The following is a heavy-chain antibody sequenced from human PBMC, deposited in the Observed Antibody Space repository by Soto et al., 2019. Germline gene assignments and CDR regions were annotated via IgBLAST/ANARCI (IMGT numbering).Heavy chain of an antibody. CDR3: ARLNYSLLDWFDP. D-gene: IGHD4-4*01. CDR2: IDPSDSYT. CDR1: GYSFTSYW. V-gene: IGHV5-10-1*01. J-gene: IGHJ5*02. Sequence: GESLKLSCKGSGYSFTSYWISWVRQMPGKGLEWMGRIDPSDSYTNYSPSFQGHVTISADKSISTAYLQWSSLKASDTAMYYCARLNYSLLDWFDPWGQGTLVTVSS.